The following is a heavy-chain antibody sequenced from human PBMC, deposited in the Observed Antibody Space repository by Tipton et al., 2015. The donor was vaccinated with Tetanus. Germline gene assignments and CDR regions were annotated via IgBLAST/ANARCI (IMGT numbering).Heavy chain of an antibody. CDR2: IHYSGTT. CDR1: GASVSSGGYY. Sequence: TLSLTCTVSGASVSSGGYYWSWIRQHPGKGLEWIGYIHYSGTTNYNPSVKSRVTISVDTSKSQFSLNLSSVTAADAAVYYCARENWSYGNSFDYWGQGIQVTVSS. J-gene: IGHJ4*02. D-gene: IGHD3-16*01. V-gene: IGHV4-61*08. CDR3: ARENWSYGNSFDY.